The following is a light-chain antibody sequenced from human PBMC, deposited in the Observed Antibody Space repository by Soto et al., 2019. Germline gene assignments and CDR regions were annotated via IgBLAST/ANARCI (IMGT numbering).Light chain of an antibody. CDR1: LSVSNF. J-gene: IGKJ4*01. Sequence: ILLTQSPATLSLSPGERATLSCRASLSVSNFLAWYQQKPGQAPRLLIYDASNRATGIPARFSGSGSGTDFTLTISSLEPEDFAVYYCQQRSNWLTFGGGTKVDIK. CDR2: DAS. V-gene: IGKV3-11*01. CDR3: QQRSNWLT.